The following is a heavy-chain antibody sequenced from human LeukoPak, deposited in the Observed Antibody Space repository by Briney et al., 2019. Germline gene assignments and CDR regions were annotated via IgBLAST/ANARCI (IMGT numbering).Heavy chain of an antibody. J-gene: IGHJ5*02. Sequence: GGSLRLSCAVSGFSVSNYYMNWFRQAPGKGLEWVSLIRGSGETFYADSVKGRFTISRDDSKNTVHLQMNSLRVEDTADYFCARDRAATQDWVEFDPWGQGTLVTVSS. D-gene: IGHD3/OR15-3a*01. V-gene: IGHV3-66*03. CDR1: GFSVSNYY. CDR3: ARDRAATQDWVEFDP. CDR2: IRGSGET.